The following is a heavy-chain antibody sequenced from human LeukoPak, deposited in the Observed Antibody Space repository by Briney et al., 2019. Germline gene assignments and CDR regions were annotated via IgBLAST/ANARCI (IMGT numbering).Heavy chain of an antibody. J-gene: IGHJ4*02. Sequence: GGSLRLSCAASGFTFSSYAMSWVRQAPGKGLEWVSAISGSGGSTYYADSVKGRFTISRDNSKNTLYLQMNSLRAEDTAVYYCAKDTTDCSSTSCHTYWDQGTLVTVSS. V-gene: IGHV3-23*01. CDR1: GFTFSSYA. D-gene: IGHD2-2*01. CDR3: AKDTTDCSSTSCHTY. CDR2: ISGSGGST.